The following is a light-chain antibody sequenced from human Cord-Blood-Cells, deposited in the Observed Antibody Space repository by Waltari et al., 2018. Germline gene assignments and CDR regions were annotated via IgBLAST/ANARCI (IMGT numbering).Light chain of an antibody. CDR1: QSVSSN. CDR2: GAS. J-gene: IGKJ2*01. Sequence: EIVMTQSLATLSVSPGERATLSCRASQSVSSNLAWYQQKPGQAPRLLTYGASTRATGIPARFSGSGSGTEFTLTISSLQSEDFAVYYCQQYNNWPMYTFGQGTKLEIK. V-gene: IGKV3-15*01. CDR3: QQYNNWPMYT.